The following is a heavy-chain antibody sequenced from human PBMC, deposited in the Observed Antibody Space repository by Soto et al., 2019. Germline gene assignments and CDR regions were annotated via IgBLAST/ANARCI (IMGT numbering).Heavy chain of an antibody. V-gene: IGHV3-9*01. CDR3: AKTGVVAAAAFDI. CDR1: GFTFDDYA. Sequence: PVGSLRLSCAASGFTFDDYAMHWVRQAPGKGLEWVSGISWNSGSIGYADSVKGRFTISRDNAKNSLYLQMNSLRAEDTALYYCAKTGVVAAAAFDIWGQGTMVTVSS. CDR2: ISWNSGSI. D-gene: IGHD2-15*01. J-gene: IGHJ3*02.